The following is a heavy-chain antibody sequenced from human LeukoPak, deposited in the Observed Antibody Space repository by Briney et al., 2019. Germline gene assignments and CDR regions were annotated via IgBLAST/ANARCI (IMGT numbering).Heavy chain of an antibody. CDR1: GFTFSSYS. V-gene: IGHV3-21*01. Sequence: PGGSLRLSCAASGFTFSSYSMNWVRQAPGKGLEWVSSISSSSSYIYYADSVKGRFTISRDNAKNSLYLQMNSLRAEDTAVYYCARGDMAWTTATTEEYYYYMDVWGKGTTVTVSS. J-gene: IGHJ6*03. CDR3: ARGDMAWTTATTEEYYYYMDV. CDR2: ISSSSSYI. D-gene: IGHD4-17*01.